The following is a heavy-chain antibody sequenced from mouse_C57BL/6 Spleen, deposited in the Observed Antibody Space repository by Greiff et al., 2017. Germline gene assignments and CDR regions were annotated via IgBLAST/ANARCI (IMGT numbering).Heavy chain of an antibody. CDR1: VYAFRSSW. J-gene: IGHJ2*01. CDR3: ARVLGLRQGGYFDD. Sequence: VKLQESGPELVKPGASVTISCKASVYAFRSSWMNWVKQRPGKGLEWIGRLYPGDGDTNYNGTFTGKATLTADNCSSTAYMQLSSLTSEDTAVYFCARVLGLRQGGYFDDWGQGTTLTVSS. D-gene: IGHD2-2*01. CDR2: LYPGDGDT. V-gene: IGHV1-82*01.